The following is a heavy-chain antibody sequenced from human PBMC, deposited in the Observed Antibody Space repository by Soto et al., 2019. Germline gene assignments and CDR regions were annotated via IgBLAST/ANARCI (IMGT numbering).Heavy chain of an antibody. D-gene: IGHD6-13*01. V-gene: IGHV3-7*03. CDR1: GFTFSSYW. Sequence: LRLSCAASGFTFSSYWMSWVRQAPGKGLEWVANIKQDGSEKYYVDSVKGRFTISRDNAKNPLYLQMNSLRAEDTDVYYCARVFSGIASHDAFDIWGQGTMVTVSS. CDR3: ARVFSGIASHDAFDI. CDR2: IKQDGSEK. J-gene: IGHJ3*02.